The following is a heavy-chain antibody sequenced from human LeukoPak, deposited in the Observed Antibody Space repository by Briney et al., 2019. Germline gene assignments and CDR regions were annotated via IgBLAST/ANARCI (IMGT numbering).Heavy chain of an antibody. Sequence: SETLSLTCAVYGGSFSGYYWSWIRQPPGKGLEWIGEINHSGSTNYNPSLKSRVTISVDTSKNQFSLKLSSVTAADTAVYYCASRGYDFWSGYYTGIFDYWGQGTLVTVSS. V-gene: IGHV4-34*01. CDR3: ASRGYDFWSGYYTGIFDY. CDR1: GGSFSGYY. CDR2: INHSGST. D-gene: IGHD3-3*01. J-gene: IGHJ4*02.